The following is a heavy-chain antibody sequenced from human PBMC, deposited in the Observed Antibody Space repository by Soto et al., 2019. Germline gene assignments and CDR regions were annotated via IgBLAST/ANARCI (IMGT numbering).Heavy chain of an antibody. Sequence: EVQLVESGGGLVQPGGSLRLSCAASGFTFSSCWMHWVRQAPGKGLVWVSRINSDGSSTSYADSVKGRFTISRDNAKNTLYLQMNSLRAEDTAVYYCARALSGGGAFDIWGQGTMVTVSS. V-gene: IGHV3-74*01. J-gene: IGHJ3*02. D-gene: IGHD1-26*01. CDR2: INSDGSST. CDR1: GFTFSSCW. CDR3: ARALSGGGAFDI.